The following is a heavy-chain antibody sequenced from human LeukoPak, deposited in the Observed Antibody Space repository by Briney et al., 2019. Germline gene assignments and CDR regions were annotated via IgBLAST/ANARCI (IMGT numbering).Heavy chain of an antibody. CDR1: GYTFTDYY. V-gene: IGHV1-2*02. D-gene: IGHD1-26*01. J-gene: IGHJ4*02. CDR2: ISPNSGGT. CDR3: ARGRDSRSRTYYYDY. Sequence: GASVKVSCKASGYTFTDYYLHWVRQAPGQGLEWLAWISPNSGGTNYAQKFQGRVTLTRDTSITTVYMELSRLRSDDTAVYYCARGRDSRSRTYYYDYWGQGSLVTISS.